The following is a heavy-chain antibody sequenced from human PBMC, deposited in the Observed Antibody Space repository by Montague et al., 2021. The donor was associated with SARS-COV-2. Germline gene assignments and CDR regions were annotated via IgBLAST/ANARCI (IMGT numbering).Heavy chain of an antibody. CDR3: ARAGYSSSWYGARNWFDP. CDR1: GGSFSGYY. J-gene: IGHJ5*02. V-gene: IGHV4-34*01. Sequence: SETLSLTCAVYGGSFSGYYWSWIRQPPGKGLEWIGEINHSGSTNYNPSLKSRVTISVDTSKNQFSLKLGSVTAADTAVYYCARAGYSSSWYGARNWFDPWGQGTLVTVSS. D-gene: IGHD6-13*01. CDR2: INHSGST.